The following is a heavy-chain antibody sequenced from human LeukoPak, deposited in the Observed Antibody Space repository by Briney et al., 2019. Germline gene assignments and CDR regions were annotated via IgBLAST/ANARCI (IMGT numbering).Heavy chain of an antibody. J-gene: IGHJ3*02. D-gene: IGHD1-26*01. CDR1: GGSISSYY. CDR2: IYYSGST. Sequence: SETLSLTCTVSGGSISSYYWSWIRQPPGKGLEWSGYIYYSGSTNYNPSLKSRVTISVDTSKNQFSLKLSSVTAADTAVYYCARVGSGSYAEVDAFDIWGQGTMVTVSS. V-gene: IGHV4-59*01. CDR3: ARVGSGSYAEVDAFDI.